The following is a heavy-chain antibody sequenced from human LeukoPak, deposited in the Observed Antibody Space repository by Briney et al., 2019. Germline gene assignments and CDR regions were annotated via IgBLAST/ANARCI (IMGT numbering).Heavy chain of an antibody. CDR2: MNPNSGNT. V-gene: IGHV1-8*03. D-gene: IGHD6-6*01. Sequence: GASVKVSCKASGYTFTSYGISWVRQAPGQGLEWMGWMNPNSGNTGYAQKFQGRVTITRNTSISTAYMGLSSLRSEDTAVYYCARGLVPYGSSSRILDYWGQGTLVTISS. CDR3: ARGLVPYGSSSRILDY. J-gene: IGHJ4*02. CDR1: GYTFTSYG.